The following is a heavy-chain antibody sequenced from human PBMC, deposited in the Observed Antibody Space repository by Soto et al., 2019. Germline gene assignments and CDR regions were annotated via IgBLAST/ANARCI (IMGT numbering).Heavy chain of an antibody. CDR1: GFTFNTYA. Sequence: QVHLEESGGNVVQPGRSLRLSCAASGFTFNTYAMHWVRQAPGKGLEWVAVISHDGNIKKYADFVEGRFIVFRDISNTMVFLQLESLKPDDTAVYYCARELGFGDFWIGLESWGQGTLVTFAS. J-gene: IGHJ4*02. V-gene: IGHV3-30*03. CDR2: ISHDGNIK. D-gene: IGHD3-3*01. CDR3: ARELGFGDFWIGLES.